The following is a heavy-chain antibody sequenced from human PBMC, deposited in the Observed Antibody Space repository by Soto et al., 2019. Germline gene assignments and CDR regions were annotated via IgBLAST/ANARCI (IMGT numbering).Heavy chain of an antibody. J-gene: IGHJ6*03. Sequence: QVQLQESGPGLVKPSETLSLTCTVSGGSISSYYWSWIRQPPGKGLEWSGYIYYSGSTNYNPSLKSRVTISVDTSKNQFSLKLSSVTAADTAVYYCARGGLGYCSSTSCYTPDYYYMDVWGKGTTVTVSS. D-gene: IGHD2-2*02. V-gene: IGHV4-59*01. CDR2: IYYSGST. CDR1: GGSISSYY. CDR3: ARGGLGYCSSTSCYTPDYYYMDV.